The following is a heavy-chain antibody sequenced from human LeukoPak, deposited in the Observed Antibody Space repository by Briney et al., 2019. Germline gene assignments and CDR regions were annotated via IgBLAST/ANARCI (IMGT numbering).Heavy chain of an antibody. CDR3: ARLRSARTLNDAFDI. CDR1: GGSISSGGSS. D-gene: IGHD1-1*01. J-gene: IGHJ3*02. V-gene: IGHV4-30-2*01. CDR2: IYHSGST. Sequence: PSETLSLTCAVSGGSISSGGSSWSWIRQPPGKGLEWIGYIYHSGSTYYNPSLKSRVTISVDRSKNQFSLKLSSVTAADTAVYYCARLRSARTLNDAFDIWGQGTMVTVSS.